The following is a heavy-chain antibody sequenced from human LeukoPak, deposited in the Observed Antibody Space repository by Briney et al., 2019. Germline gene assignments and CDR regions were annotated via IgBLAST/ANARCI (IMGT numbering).Heavy chain of an antibody. Sequence: PSETLSPTCTVSGGSISSYYWSWIRQPPGKGLEWIGYIYYSGSTNYNPSLKSRVTISVDTSKNQFSLKLSSVTAADTAVYYCARVETYCGGDCYPTVYYFDYWGQGTLVTVSS. CDR3: ARVETYCGGDCYPTVYYFDY. D-gene: IGHD2-21*02. CDR1: GGSISSYY. V-gene: IGHV4-59*01. CDR2: IYYSGST. J-gene: IGHJ4*02.